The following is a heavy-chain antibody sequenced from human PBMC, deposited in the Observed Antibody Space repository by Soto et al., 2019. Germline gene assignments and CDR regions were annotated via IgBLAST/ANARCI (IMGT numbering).Heavy chain of an antibody. V-gene: IGHV3-30*18. CDR1: GFTFSSYG. D-gene: IGHD3-3*01. CDR2: ISYDGSNK. CDR3: AKDRAYYDFWSGYCTDY. J-gene: IGHJ4*02. Sequence: QVQLVESGGGVVQPGRSLRLSCAASGFTFSSYGMHWVRQAPGKGLEWVAVISYDGSNKYYADSVKGRFTISRDNSKNTLYLQMNSLRAEDTAVYYCAKDRAYYDFWSGYCTDYWGQGTLVTVSS.